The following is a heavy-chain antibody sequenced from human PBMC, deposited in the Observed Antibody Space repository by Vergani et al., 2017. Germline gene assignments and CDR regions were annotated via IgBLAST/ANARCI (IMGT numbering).Heavy chain of an antibody. Sequence: EKQLVQSGSETKKPGESLKISCQAFGYIFSNFWIGWVRQRPGRGLEWMGIIYPGDSEVKSNPTFRGQVIFSVDTSVNTAYLQWRSLQASDTATYFCASGGHGSENEEALQLWGQGTNITVSS. CDR3: ASGGHGSENEEALQL. D-gene: IGHD3-10*01. CDR2: IYPGDSEV. CDR1: GYIFSNFW. J-gene: IGHJ3*01. V-gene: IGHV5-51*01.